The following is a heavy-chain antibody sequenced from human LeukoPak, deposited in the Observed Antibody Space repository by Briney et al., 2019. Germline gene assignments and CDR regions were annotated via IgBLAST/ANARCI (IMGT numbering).Heavy chain of an antibody. V-gene: IGHV3-21*01. Sequence: GGSLRLSCAASGFTFSSYSMNWVRQAPGKGREWVSSISSSSSYIYYADSVKGRFTISRDNAKNSLYLQMNSLRAEDTAVYYCARDDSSGYSYAAFDIWGQGTMVTVSS. CDR3: ARDDSSGYSYAAFDI. CDR1: GFTFSSYS. J-gene: IGHJ3*02. CDR2: ISSSSSYI. D-gene: IGHD3-22*01.